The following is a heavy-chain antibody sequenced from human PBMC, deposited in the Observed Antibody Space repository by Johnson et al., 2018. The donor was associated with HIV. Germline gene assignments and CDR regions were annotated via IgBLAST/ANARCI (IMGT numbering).Heavy chain of an antibody. CDR2: IYSGGSA. J-gene: IGHJ3*01. V-gene: IGHV3-66*01. CDR3: VKDRNYGSYLLFFDV. D-gene: IGHD3-16*01. CDR1: GFTFSDAS. Sequence: VQLVESGGGLVKPGGSLRLSCTASGFTFSDASMSWVRQAPGKGLEWVSVIYSGGSAYYADSVQGRFTISRDDATNSLYLRMDSLRTEDTAFYYCVKDRNYGSYLLFFDVWGQGTMVTVSS.